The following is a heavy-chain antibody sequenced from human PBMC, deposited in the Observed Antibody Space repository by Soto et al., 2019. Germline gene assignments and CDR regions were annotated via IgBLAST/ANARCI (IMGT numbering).Heavy chain of an antibody. CDR1: GGSISSYY. J-gene: IGHJ4*02. D-gene: IGHD3-22*01. Sequence: SETLSLTCTVSGGSISSYYWSWIRQPPGKGLEWIGYIYYSGGTNYNPSLKSRVTISVDTSKNQFSLKLSSVTAADTAVYYCARDNGREQYYDSSGYWYYFDYWGQGTLVTSP. CDR2: IYYSGGT. CDR3: ARDNGREQYYDSSGYWYYFDY. V-gene: IGHV4-59*01.